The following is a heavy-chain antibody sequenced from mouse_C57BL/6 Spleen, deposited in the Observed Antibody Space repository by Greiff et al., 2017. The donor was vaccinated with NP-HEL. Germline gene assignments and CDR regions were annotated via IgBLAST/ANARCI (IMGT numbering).Heavy chain of an antibody. D-gene: IGHD1-1*01. J-gene: IGHJ4*01. V-gene: IGHV1-59*01. Sequence: VQLQQPGAELVRPGPSVKLSCKASGYTFTSYWMHWVKQRPGQGLEWIGVIDPSDSYTNYNQKFKGKATLTVDTSSSTAYMQLSSLTSEDSAVYYCARRDYGSSYEGAMDYWGQGTSVTVSS. CDR1: GYTFTSYW. CDR3: ARRDYGSSYEGAMDY. CDR2: IDPSDSYT.